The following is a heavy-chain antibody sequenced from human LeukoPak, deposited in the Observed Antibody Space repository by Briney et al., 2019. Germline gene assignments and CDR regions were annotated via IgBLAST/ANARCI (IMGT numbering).Heavy chain of an antibody. CDR1: GYSISSGYY. V-gene: IGHV4-38-2*02. CDR3: AREGHDSSGYYYNYYYMDV. J-gene: IGHJ6*03. Sequence: SETLSLTCTVSGYSISSGYYWGWIRQPPGKGLEWIGSIYHSGSTYYNPSLKSRVTISVDTSKNQFSLKLSSVTAADTAVYYCAREGHDSSGYYYNYYYMDVWGKGTTVTVSS. CDR2: IYHSGST. D-gene: IGHD3-22*01.